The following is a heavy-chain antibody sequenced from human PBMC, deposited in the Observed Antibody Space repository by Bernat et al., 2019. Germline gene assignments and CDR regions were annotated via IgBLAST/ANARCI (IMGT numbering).Heavy chain of an antibody. J-gene: IGHJ4*02. V-gene: IGHV3-7*04. CDR2: IRKDGNEK. CDR3: ARDFKDFDY. Sequence: EVQLVESGGVVVQPGGSLRLSCAAPGFSFSSYWMTWVRQAPGKGLEWVANIRKDGNEKYYVDSVKGRFTISRDNAKNSLYLQMSGLRAEDTAVYYCARDFKDFDYWGQGTLVTVSS. CDR1: GFSFSSYW.